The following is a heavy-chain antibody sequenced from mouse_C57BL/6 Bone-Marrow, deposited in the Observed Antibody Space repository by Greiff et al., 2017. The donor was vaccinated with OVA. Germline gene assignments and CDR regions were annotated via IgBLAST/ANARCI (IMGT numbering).Heavy chain of an antibody. D-gene: IGHD1-1*01. CDR1: GFSLSTSGMG. CDR2: IYWDDDK. J-gene: IGHJ2*01. V-gene: IGHV8-12*01. CDR3: ARDGKGYFDY. Sequence: QVQLKESGPGILQSSQTLSLSCSSSGFSLSTSGMGVSWLRQPSGKGLEWLAHIYWDDDKCYNPSLKSRLTISKDTSRNQVFLKITSVDTADTATYYCARDGKGYFDYWGQGTTLTVSS.